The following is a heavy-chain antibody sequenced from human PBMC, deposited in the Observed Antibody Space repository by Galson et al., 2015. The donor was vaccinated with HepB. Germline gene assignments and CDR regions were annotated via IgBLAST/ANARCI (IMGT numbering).Heavy chain of an antibody. CDR1: GFTFSSYS. CDR2: ISSSSSTI. D-gene: IGHD6-13*01. J-gene: IGHJ6*02. Sequence: SLRLSCAASGFTFSSYSMNWVRQAPGKGLEWVSYISSSSSTIYYADSVKGRFTISRDNAKNSLYLQMNSLRAEDTAVYYCARDEGSSSWGHYYYYYGMDVWGQGTTVTVSS. CDR3: ARDEGSSSWGHYYYYYGMDV. V-gene: IGHV3-48*04.